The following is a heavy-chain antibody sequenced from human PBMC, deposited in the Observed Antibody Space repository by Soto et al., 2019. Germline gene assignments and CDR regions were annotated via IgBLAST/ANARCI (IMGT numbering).Heavy chain of an antibody. J-gene: IGHJ6*02. D-gene: IGHD6-19*01. CDR2: INHSGST. V-gene: IGHV4-34*01. CDR3: ARTPGGGYSSGWYVNYYGMDV. CDR1: GGSFSGYY. Sequence: KQSQTLSLTCAVYGGSFSGYYWSWIRQPPGKGLEWIGEINHSGSTNYNPSLKSRVTISVDTSKNQFSLKLSSVTAADTAVYYCARTPGGGYSSGWYVNYYGMDVWGQGTTVTVSS.